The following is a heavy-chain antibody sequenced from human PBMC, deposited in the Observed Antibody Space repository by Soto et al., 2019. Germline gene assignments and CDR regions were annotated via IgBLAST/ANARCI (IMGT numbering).Heavy chain of an antibody. CDR1: GFTFSSYS. CDR2: ITSSSSYI. D-gene: IGHD6-6*01. CDR3: AREYSSSSYCYGMDV. V-gene: IGHV3-21*01. J-gene: IGHJ6*02. Sequence: GGSLRLSCAASGFTFSSYSMNWVRQAPGKGLEWVSSITSSSSYIYYADSVKGRFTISRDNAKNSLYLQTNSLRAEDTAVYYCAREYSSSSYCYGMDVWGQGTTVTVSS.